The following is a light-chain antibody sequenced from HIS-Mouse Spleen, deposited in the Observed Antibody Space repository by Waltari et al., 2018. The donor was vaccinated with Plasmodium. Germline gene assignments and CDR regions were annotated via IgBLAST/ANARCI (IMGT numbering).Light chain of an antibody. CDR1: QSISSY. V-gene: IGKV1-39*01. J-gene: IGKJ1*01. CDR2: AAS. Sequence: DIQMTQSPSSLSASVGDRVTITCRASQSISSYLNWYQQKPGKAPKLLIYAASSLQSWVPSRFSGSGSGTDFTLTISSLQPEDFATYYGQQSYSTPWTFGQGTKVEIK. CDR3: QQSYSTPWT.